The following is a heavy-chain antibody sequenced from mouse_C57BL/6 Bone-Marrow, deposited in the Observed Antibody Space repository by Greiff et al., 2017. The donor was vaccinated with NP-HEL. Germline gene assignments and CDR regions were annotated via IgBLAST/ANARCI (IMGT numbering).Heavy chain of an antibody. V-gene: IGHV5-16*01. CDR3: ARGLLRLGRAMDY. J-gene: IGHJ4*01. D-gene: IGHD2-3*01. Sequence: EVMLVESEGGLVQPGSSMKLSCTASGFTFSDYFMAWVRQVPEKGLEWVANINYDGSSTYYLDSLKSRFIISRDNAKNILYLQMSSLKSEDTATYYCARGLLRLGRAMDYWGQGTSVTVSS. CDR2: INYDGSST. CDR1: GFTFSDYF.